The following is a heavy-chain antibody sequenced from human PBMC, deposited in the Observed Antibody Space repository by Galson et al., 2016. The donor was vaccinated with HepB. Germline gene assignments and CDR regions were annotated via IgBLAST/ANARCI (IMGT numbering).Heavy chain of an antibody. Sequence: SVKVSCKASGGTFSTYSINWVRQAPGQGLEWMGGIIPTFARANYAQKFQGRVTITADESTSTVYMELSSLTSEDTAVYYCARRGYYYMDVWGKGTTVTISS. CDR2: IIPTFARA. CDR1: GGTFSTYS. CDR3: ARRGYYYMDV. V-gene: IGHV1-69*13. J-gene: IGHJ6*03.